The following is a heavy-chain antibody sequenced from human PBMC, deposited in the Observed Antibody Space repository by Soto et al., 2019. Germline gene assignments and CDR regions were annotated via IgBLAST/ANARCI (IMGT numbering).Heavy chain of an antibody. V-gene: IGHV4-31*03. CDR3: ARDRIDFWSGYPTSRYYYGMDV. Sequence: QGQLQESGPGLVKPSQTLSLTCTVSGGSISRVGYDWSWIRQHPGKGLEWIGYIYYSGSTYYNPSLKSRVTISVDTSKNQFSLKLSSVTAADTAVYYCARDRIDFWSGYPTSRYYYGMDVWGQGTTVTVSS. D-gene: IGHD3-3*01. J-gene: IGHJ6*02. CDR2: IYYSGST. CDR1: GGSISRVGYD.